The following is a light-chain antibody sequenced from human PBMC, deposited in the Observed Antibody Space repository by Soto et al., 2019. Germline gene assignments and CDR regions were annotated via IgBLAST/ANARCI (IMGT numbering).Light chain of an antibody. J-gene: IGKJ4*01. CDR3: QQYNSYSPLT. CDR2: DTF. Sequence: DIQMTQSPSSLSASIGDRVTITCRASQDISSWLAWYQQKPGKAPKLLMFDTFSLESVVPSRFSGSRSGTEFTLTISSLQPDDYATYSCQQYNSYSPLTFGGGTKVEIK. CDR1: QDISSW. V-gene: IGKV1-5*01.